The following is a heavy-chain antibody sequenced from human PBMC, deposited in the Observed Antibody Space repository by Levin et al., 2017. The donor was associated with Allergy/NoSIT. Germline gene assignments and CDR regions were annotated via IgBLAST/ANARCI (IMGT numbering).Heavy chain of an antibody. CDR1: GFTFSNYW. V-gene: IGHV3-7*01. D-gene: IGHD3-22*01. CDR2: IKEDGSEE. Sequence: GGSLRLSCAASGFTFSNYWMSWVRQAPGKGLEWVANIKEDGSEECYVDSVKGRFTISRDNAKNSLYLQMNSLRAEDTAVYYCAKDRDGMIVVAYDFWGQGTLVTVSS. J-gene: IGHJ4*02. CDR3: AKDRDGMIVVAYDF.